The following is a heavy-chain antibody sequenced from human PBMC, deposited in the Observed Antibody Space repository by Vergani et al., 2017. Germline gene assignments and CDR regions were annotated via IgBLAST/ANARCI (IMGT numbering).Heavy chain of an antibody. D-gene: IGHD4-11*01. V-gene: IGHV4-34*01. Sequence: QVQLQQWGGGLLKPSETLSLTCVVNGGSFNSYHWTWIRQSPGEGLEWVGDIDHTGRPDYNPSIKSRLTMSVDKSRNQFPLTLNSVTATDTAIYFCARVNTETNGHLYYYYYMDVWGQGTAVTVSS. J-gene: IGHJ6*03. CDR3: ARVNTETNGHLYYYYYMDV. CDR1: GGSFNSYH. CDR2: IDHTGRP.